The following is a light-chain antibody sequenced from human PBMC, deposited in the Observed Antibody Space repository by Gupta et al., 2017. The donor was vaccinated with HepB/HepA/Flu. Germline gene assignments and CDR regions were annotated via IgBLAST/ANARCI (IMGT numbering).Light chain of an antibody. CDR1: QSISSY. CDR3: QQSYSTPYT. CDR2: AAS. J-gene: IGKJ2*01. Sequence: SVGDIVTITCRASQSISSYLNWYQQKPGKAPKLLIYAASSLQSGVPSRFSGSRSGTDFTLTISRLQPEDFATYYCQQSYSTPYTFGQGTKLKIK. V-gene: IGKV1-39*01.